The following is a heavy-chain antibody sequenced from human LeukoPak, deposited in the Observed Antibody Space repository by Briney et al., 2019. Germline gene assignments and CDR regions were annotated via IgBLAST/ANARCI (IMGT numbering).Heavy chain of an antibody. CDR1: GGSVSSGSYY. J-gene: IGHJ4*02. CDR3: ARSKREYYYDSSGLLDY. D-gene: IGHD3-22*01. V-gene: IGHV4-39*07. Sequence: SETLSLTCTVSGGSVSSGSYYWSWIRQPPGKGLEWIGGVYHSGSTNYNPSLKSRVTISVDKSKNQFSLKLSSVTAADTAVYYCARSKREYYYDSSGLLDYWGQGTLVTVSS. CDR2: VYHSGST.